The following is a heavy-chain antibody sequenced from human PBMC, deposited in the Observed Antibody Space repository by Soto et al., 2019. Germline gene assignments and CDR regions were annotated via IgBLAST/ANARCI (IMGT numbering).Heavy chain of an antibody. CDR1: GFDFTSHW. Sequence: GESLKISCQGSGFDFTSHWITWVRLMTGKGLDWIGTIALVVSQTHYSPSFQGQVTLSADKSINTSFLQWATLRARDTTIHYCARINFGCATSFSFFDPWRPGTLVTASS. J-gene: IGHJ5*02. CDR3: ARINFGCATSFSFFDP. D-gene: IGHD1-26*01. V-gene: IGHV5-10-1*04. CDR2: IALVVSQT.